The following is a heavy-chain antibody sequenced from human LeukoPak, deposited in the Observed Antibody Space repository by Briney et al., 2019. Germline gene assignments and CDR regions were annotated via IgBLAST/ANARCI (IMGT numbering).Heavy chain of an antibody. Sequence: ASVKVSCKASGYTFTSYGISWVRQAPGQGLEWMGWISAYNGNTNYAQKLQGRVTMTTDTSTSTAYMELRSLRSDDTAGYYCARGRCSSTSCYDLDYYYGMDVWGQGTTVTVSS. V-gene: IGHV1-18*01. CDR2: ISAYNGNT. J-gene: IGHJ6*02. CDR1: GYTFTSYG. D-gene: IGHD2-2*01. CDR3: ARGRCSSTSCYDLDYYYGMDV.